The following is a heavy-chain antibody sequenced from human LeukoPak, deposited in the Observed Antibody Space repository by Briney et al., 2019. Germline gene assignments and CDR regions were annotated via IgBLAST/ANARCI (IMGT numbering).Heavy chain of an antibody. J-gene: IGHJ4*02. CDR1: GFTFSSYT. CDR2: ISYDGSNK. CDR3: GSISGGASGDF. Sequence: GGSLRLSCAASGFTFSSYTLHWVRQGPGKGLEWVAVISYDGSNKYYADSVRGRFTISRDNSKNTLYLQMNSLRAEDTAVYYCGSISGGASGDFWGQGILVTVSS. V-gene: IGHV3-30-3*01. D-gene: IGHD3-10*01.